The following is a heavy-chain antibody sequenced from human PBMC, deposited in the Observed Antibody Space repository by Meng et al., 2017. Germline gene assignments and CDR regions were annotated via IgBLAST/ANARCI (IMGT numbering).Heavy chain of an antibody. CDR3: AKSRVLLWFGELLSAGAFDI. J-gene: IGHJ3*02. V-gene: IGHV3-23*01. Sequence: GESLKISCAASGFTFSSYAMSWVRQAPGKGLEWVSAISGSGGSTYYADSVKGRFTISRDNSKNTLYLQMNSLRAEDTAVYYCAKSRVLLWFGELLSAGAFDIWGQGTMVTVSS. CDR2: ISGSGGST. CDR1: GFTFSSYA. D-gene: IGHD3-10*01.